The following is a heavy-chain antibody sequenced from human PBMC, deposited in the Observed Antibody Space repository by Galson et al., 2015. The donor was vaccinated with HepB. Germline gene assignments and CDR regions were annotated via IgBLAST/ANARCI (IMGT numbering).Heavy chain of an antibody. J-gene: IGHJ4*02. D-gene: IGHD5-12*01. CDR3: ARVEVGRIN. V-gene: IGHV1-2*02. CDR1: AYTFTTYY. CDR2: INPNTGDT. Sequence: SVKVSCKASAYTFTTYYMRWVRQAPGQGLEWMGWINPNTGDTNYAQKFQGRVTMTRDKSISTVYMELNSLRSDDTAIYYCARVEVGRINWGQGTLVTVSS.